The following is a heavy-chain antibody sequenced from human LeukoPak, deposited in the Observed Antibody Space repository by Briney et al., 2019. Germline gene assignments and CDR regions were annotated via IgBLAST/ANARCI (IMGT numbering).Heavy chain of an antibody. Sequence: GGSLRLSCAASGFTFSDSAIHWVRQASGKGLEWVGRIRSRANSYATSYPASVKGRFTISRDDSKNMAYLQMNSLKTEDTAVYYCTRQIRFWGPDGDYFNWFDPWGQGTLVTVSS. D-gene: IGHD4-17*01. CDR2: IRSRANSYAT. CDR1: GFTFSDSA. V-gene: IGHV3-73*01. J-gene: IGHJ5*02. CDR3: TRQIRFWGPDGDYFNWFDP.